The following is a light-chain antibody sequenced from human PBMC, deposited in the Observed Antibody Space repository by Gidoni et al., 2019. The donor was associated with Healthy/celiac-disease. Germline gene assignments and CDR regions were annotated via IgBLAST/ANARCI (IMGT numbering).Light chain of an antibody. V-gene: IGLV2-14*03. CDR3: SSYTSSSTLGV. CDR1: SSYVGGYNY. CDR2: DVS. J-gene: IGLJ2*01. Sequence: QSALTQPASVSGSPGQSITISCTGTSSYVGGYNYVSWYQQHPGKAPKLKIYDVSNRPSGVSNRFSGSQSGNTASLTISGLQAEDEADYYCSSYTSSSTLGVFGGGTKLTVL.